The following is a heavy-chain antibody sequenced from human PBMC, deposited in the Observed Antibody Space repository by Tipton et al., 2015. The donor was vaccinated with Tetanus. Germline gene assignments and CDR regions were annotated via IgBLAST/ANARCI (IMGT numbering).Heavy chain of an antibody. CDR1: GGSISSSSSY. D-gene: IGHD3-22*01. V-gene: IGHV4-39*01. J-gene: IGHJ3*02. Sequence: TLSLTCIVSGGSISSSSSYWGWIRQPPGKGLEWIGSISYKGSTYYNPSLKSRVTMSVDTSKIQFSLKVSSVTAADTAVYYRARLSSSANDAHAFDIWGQGTMITVSS. CDR2: ISYKGST. CDR3: ARLSSSANDAHAFDI.